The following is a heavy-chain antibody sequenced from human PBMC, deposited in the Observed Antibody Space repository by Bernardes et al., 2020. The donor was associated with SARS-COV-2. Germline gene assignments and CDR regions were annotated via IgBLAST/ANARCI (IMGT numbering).Heavy chain of an antibody. CDR3: ARLRADFLGGGFDS. J-gene: IGHJ4*02. V-gene: IGHV4-59*08. Sequence: SESLSLTCTASGGSMSSYYWSWIRQPPGKELEWIADIYYSGSTDYNPSLKSRVTIPIDTSKNQFSLKLSSVTAADTAMYYCARLRADFLGGGFDSWGQGTLVTVSS. D-gene: IGHD1-26*01. CDR1: GGSMSSYY. CDR2: IYYSGST.